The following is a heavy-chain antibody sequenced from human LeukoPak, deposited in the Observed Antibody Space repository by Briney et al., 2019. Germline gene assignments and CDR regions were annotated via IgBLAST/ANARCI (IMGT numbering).Heavy chain of an antibody. CDR3: ARDLDGVSIAARTS. Sequence: GGSLRLSCAASGFTFSSYAMSWVRKAPGKGLEWVSSISSSSSYIYYADSVKGRFTISRDNAKNSLYLQMNSLRAEDTGVYYCARDLDGVSIAARTSWGQGTLVTVSS. D-gene: IGHD6-6*01. CDR2: ISSSSSYI. V-gene: IGHV3-21*01. CDR1: GFTFSSYA. J-gene: IGHJ5*02.